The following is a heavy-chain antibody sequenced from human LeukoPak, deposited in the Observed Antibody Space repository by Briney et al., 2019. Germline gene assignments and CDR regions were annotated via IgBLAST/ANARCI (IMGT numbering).Heavy chain of an antibody. CDR3: AKDIGYYDSSGYDY. CDR1: GFTFDDYA. Sequence: GGSLRLSCAASGFTFDDYAMHWVRQAPGKGLEWVSGISWNSGSIGYADSVKGRFTISRDNAKNSLYLQTNSLRAEDTALYYCAKDIGYYDSSGYDYWGQGTLVTVSS. D-gene: IGHD3-22*01. V-gene: IGHV3-9*01. J-gene: IGHJ4*02. CDR2: ISWNSGSI.